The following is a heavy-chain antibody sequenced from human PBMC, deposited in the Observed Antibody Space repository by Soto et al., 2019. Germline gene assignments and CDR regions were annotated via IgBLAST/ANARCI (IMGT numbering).Heavy chain of an antibody. J-gene: IGHJ5*02. D-gene: IGHD1-26*01. V-gene: IGHV1-69*12. Sequence: QVQLVQSGAEVKKPGSSVKVSCKASGGTFSSYAISWVRQAPGQGLEWMGGIIPIFGTANYAQKFQGRVTITADESTSTAYMELSSLRSEDTAVYYCARDGVAVGATDTNWFDPWGQGTLVTVSS. CDR3: ARDGVAVGATDTNWFDP. CDR1: GGTFSSYA. CDR2: IIPIFGTA.